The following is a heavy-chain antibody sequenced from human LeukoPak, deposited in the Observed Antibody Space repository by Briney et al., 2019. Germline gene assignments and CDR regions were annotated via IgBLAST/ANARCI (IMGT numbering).Heavy chain of an antibody. D-gene: IGHD5-12*01. J-gene: IGHJ4*02. CDR2: ISSSSSYI. CDR1: GFTFSSYG. Sequence: GGSLRLSCAASGFTFSSYGMNWVRQAPGKGLEWVSSISSSSSYIYYADSVKGRFTISRDNTKNSLYLQMNSLRAEDTAVYYCARDFLVAPGYWGQGTLVTVSS. V-gene: IGHV3-21*01. CDR3: ARDFLVAPGY.